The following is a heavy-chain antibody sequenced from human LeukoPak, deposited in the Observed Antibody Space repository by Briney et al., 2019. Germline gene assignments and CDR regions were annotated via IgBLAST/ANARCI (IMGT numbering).Heavy chain of an antibody. CDR2: ISGSGGST. CDR3: AKGPRLVRTAMVIG. V-gene: IGHV3-23*01. Sequence: GGSLRLSCLASGLTFTNAWMSWSRQAPGKGLEWVSAISGSGGSTYYADSVKGRFTISRDNSKNTLYLQMNSLRAEDTAVYYCAKGPRLVRTAMVIGWGQGTLVTVSS. D-gene: IGHD5-18*01. CDR1: GLTFTNAW. J-gene: IGHJ4*02.